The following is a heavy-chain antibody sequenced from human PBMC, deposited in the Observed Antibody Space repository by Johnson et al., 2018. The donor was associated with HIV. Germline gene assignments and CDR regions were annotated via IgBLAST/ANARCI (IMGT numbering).Heavy chain of an antibody. CDR3: ARDGESQQLPLGDAFDV. J-gene: IGHJ3*01. Sequence: VQLVESGGGVVQPGRSLRLSCAASRFTFSSYGMHWVRQAPGKGLEWVAVISYDGSNKYYADSVKGRFTISRDNSKNTLYLQMSSLRVEDTAMYYCARDGESQQLPLGDAFDVWGRGTLVTVSS. D-gene: IGHD6-13*01. CDR2: ISYDGSNK. CDR1: RFTFSSYG. V-gene: IGHV3-30*03.